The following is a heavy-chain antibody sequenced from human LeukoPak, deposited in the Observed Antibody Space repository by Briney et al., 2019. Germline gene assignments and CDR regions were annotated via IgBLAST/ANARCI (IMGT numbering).Heavy chain of an antibody. D-gene: IGHD4-17*01. V-gene: IGHV4-59*01. CDR2: IYYTGTT. CDR3: AVTVTSRDAFDI. Sequence: SETLSLTCTVSGGSISSYYWSWIRQPPGKGLEWVGYIYYTGTTNYNPSLKSRVTISVDTAKNQFSLNLSSVTAADTAVYYCAVTVTSRDAFDIWGQGTMVTVSS. J-gene: IGHJ3*02. CDR1: GGSISSYY.